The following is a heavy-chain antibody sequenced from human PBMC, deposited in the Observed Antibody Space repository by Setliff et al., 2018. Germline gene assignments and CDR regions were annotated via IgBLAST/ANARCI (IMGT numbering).Heavy chain of an antibody. V-gene: IGHV1-2*02. CDR1: GYTFTGYY. CDR2: INPNSGGT. CDR3: ARSPLPPPGPGYYYDNSYYYYMDV. Sequence: ASVKVSCKASGYTFTGYYVHWVRQAPGQGLEWMGWINPNSGGTNYAQRFQGRVTMTRDTSISKAYMELSRLRSDDTAVYYCARSPLPPPGPGYYYDNSYYYYMDVWGKGTTVTVSS. D-gene: IGHD3-22*01. J-gene: IGHJ6*03.